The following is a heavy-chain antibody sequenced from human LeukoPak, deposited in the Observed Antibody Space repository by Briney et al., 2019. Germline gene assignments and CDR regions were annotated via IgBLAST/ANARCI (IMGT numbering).Heavy chain of an antibody. V-gene: IGHV3-20*04. CDR3: ARRHTTNWYNWFDP. Sequence: GGSLRLSCAASGFTFDDYGMSWVRQAPGKGLEWVSDINWNCGSTDYADSVKGRFTISRDNAKNSLYLHMSSLRDEDTAFYYCARRHTTNWYNWFDPWGQGTLVIVSS. CDR2: INWNCGST. CDR1: GFTFDDYG. D-gene: IGHD1-1*01. J-gene: IGHJ5*02.